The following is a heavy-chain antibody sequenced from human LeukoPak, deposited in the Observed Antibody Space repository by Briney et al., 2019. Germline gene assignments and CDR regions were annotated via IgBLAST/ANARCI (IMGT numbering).Heavy chain of an antibody. CDR3: ARWEARDTWVYDY. Sequence: GGSLRLSCAASGFTLSKYWMSWVRQAPGKGLEWGANIKQDGSKLSYVDSVKGRFTVSRDNAKNSLYLQMNSLRAEDTAVYYCARWEARDTWVYDYWGQGTLVTVSS. CDR2: IKQDGSKL. J-gene: IGHJ4*02. D-gene: IGHD1-26*01. V-gene: IGHV3-7*01. CDR1: GFTLSKYW.